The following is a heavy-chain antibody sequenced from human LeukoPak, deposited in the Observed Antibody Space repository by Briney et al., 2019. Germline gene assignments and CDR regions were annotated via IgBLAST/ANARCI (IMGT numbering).Heavy chain of an antibody. CDR2: INPKRGGT. D-gene: IGHD3-10*01. CDR1: GYIFTGYY. Sequence: ASVKVSCKASGYIFTGYYMQWVRQAPGQGLEWVGWINPKRGGTNYAQKFQGRVTMTRDTSINTAYMELSRLRSDDTAVYYCARGRLNYGLGSRFDYWGQGTLVTVSS. J-gene: IGHJ4*02. V-gene: IGHV1-2*02. CDR3: ARGRLNYGLGSRFDY.